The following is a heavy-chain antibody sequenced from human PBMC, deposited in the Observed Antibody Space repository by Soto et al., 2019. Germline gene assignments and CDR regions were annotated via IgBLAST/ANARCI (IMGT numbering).Heavy chain of an antibody. CDR3: ARDWGSGWHSGMAV. J-gene: IGHJ6*02. Sequence: EVQLVESGGGLVKPGGSLRLSCAASGFTFSSYSMNWVRQAPGKGLAWVSSISSSSSYIYYADSVKGRFTISRDNAKNALYLQMNSLRSEDTAVYYCARDWGSGWHSGMAVWGQGTTVTVSS. CDR1: GFTFSSYS. V-gene: IGHV3-21*06. D-gene: IGHD6-19*01. CDR2: ISSSSSYI.